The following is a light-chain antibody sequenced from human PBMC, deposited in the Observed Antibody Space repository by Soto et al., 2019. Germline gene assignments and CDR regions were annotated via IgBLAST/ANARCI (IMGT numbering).Light chain of an antibody. CDR3: QQYNKWPPLYT. CDR1: QNVNSD. CDR2: GAS. V-gene: IGKV3-15*01. J-gene: IGKJ2*01. Sequence: EIVMTQSPVILSVSPGERATLSCRASQNVNSDLAWYQQKPGQAPRMLIYGASTRATDIPARISGSGSGTDFTHTINGLQSEDFAVYYCQQYNKWPPLYTFGQGTKLEIK.